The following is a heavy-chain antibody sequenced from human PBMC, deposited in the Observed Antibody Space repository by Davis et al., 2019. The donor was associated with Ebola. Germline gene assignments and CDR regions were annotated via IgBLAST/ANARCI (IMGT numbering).Heavy chain of an antibody. J-gene: IGHJ4*02. Sequence: SETLSLTCAVSGCSFSGYYWRWIRQPPGKGLEWVAEINHHGSTNYNPDLKSRVTISVDTSKNQFSLKLSSVTAADTAVFYCARGGPRIAARRYVDYWGQGTLVTVSS. D-gene: IGHD6-6*01. CDR1: GCSFSGYY. CDR3: ARGGPRIAARRYVDY. V-gene: IGHV4-34*01. CDR2: INHHGST.